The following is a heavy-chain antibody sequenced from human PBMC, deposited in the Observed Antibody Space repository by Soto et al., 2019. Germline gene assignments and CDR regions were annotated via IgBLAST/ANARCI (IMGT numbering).Heavy chain of an antibody. CDR3: ARDGITMVRGVRNTGYYYYGMDV. Sequence: ASVKVSCKASGYTFTSYYMHWVRQAPGQGLEWMGIINPSGGSTNYAQKLQGRVTMTTDTSTSTAYMELRSLRSDDTAVYYCARDGITMVRGVRNTGYYYYGMDVWGQGTTVTVSS. CDR1: GYTFTSYY. D-gene: IGHD3-10*01. CDR2: INPSGGST. V-gene: IGHV1-46*01. J-gene: IGHJ6*02.